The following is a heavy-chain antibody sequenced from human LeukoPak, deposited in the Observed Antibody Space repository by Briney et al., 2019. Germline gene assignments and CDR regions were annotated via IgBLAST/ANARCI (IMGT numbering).Heavy chain of an antibody. D-gene: IGHD6-19*01. V-gene: IGHV1-69*06. CDR1: GGTFSSYA. J-gene: IGHJ5*02. CDR3: ARVAAGIAVAGPSP. CDR2: IIPIFGTA. Sequence: ASVKVSCKASGGTFSSYAISWVRQAPGQGLEWMGGIIPIFGTANYAQKFQGRVTITADKSTSTAYMELSSLRSEDTAVYYCARVAAGIAVAGPSPWGQGTLVTVSS.